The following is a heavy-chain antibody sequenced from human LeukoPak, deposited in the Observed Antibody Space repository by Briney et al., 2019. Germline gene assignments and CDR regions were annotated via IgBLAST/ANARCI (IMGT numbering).Heavy chain of an antibody. V-gene: IGHV3-66*01. CDR3: ARGGDGEDL. J-gene: IGHJ4*02. CDR2: IYSGGST. CDR1: EFPVGSNY. Sequence: PGGSLRLSCAASEFPVGSNYMSWVRQAPGKGLEWVSLIYSGGSTYYADSVKGRFTISRDNSKNTLYLQMNSLRAEDTAVYYCARGGDGEDLWGQGTLVTVSS. D-gene: IGHD4-17*01.